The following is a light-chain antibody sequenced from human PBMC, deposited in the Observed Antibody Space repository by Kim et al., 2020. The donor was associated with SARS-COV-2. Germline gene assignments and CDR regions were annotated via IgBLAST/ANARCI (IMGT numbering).Light chain of an antibody. Sequence: QPVLTQPPSASGTPGQGVTISCSGSSSNIGSNTVNWYQQLPGTAPKLLIYSNNQRPSGVPDRFSGSKSGTSASLAISGLQSEDEADYYCAAWDDSLNGPVFGTGTKVTVL. V-gene: IGLV1-44*01. J-gene: IGLJ1*01. CDR2: SNN. CDR1: SSNIGSNT. CDR3: AAWDDSLNGPV.